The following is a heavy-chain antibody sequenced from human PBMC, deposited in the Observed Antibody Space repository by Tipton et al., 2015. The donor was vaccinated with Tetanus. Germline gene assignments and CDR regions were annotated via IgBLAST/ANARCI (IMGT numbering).Heavy chain of an antibody. Sequence: LVKPTQTLSLTCGISGDSVSSNTATWNWVRQSPSRGLEWLGRTYYRSNWYNDYAPSVKSRITINPATSKNQFSLQLNSVSPEDTAVYYCVRSLAPFAFWGQGTLVTVSS. CDR3: VRSLAPFAF. V-gene: IGHV6-1*01. J-gene: IGHJ4*02. CDR2: TYYRSNWYN. CDR1: GDSVSSNTAT.